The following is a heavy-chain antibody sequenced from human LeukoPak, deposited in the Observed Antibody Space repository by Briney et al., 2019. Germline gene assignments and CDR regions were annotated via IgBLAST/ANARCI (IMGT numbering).Heavy chain of an antibody. CDR3: ARHGPSGWCPIDY. D-gene: IGHD6-19*01. CDR1: GGSFSSYY. V-gene: IGHV4-59*08. J-gene: IGHJ4*02. CDR2: IYYSGST. Sequence: SETLSLTCAVYGGSFSSYYWSWIRQPPGKGLEWIGYIYYSGSTNYNPSLKSRVTISVDTSKNQFSLKLSSVTAADTAVYYCARHGPSGWCPIDYWGQGTLVTVSS.